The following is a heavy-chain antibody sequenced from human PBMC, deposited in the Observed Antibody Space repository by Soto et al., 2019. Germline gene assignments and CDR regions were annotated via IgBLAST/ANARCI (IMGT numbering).Heavy chain of an antibody. V-gene: IGHV3-48*03. CDR2: IGSRSSAI. J-gene: IGHJ4*02. D-gene: IGHD3-16*01. CDR3: ARFFGEYSYGQRYLGD. CDR1: GFTFSSSV. Sequence: EVQLVESGGGLVQPGGSLRLSCAASGFTFSSSVMSWVRQAPGKGLEWVSDIGSRSSAIFYADSVKGRFSISRDNAKNSLYLQMNSPRAEDTAVYYCARFFGEYSYGQRYLGDWGQGTLVSVSS.